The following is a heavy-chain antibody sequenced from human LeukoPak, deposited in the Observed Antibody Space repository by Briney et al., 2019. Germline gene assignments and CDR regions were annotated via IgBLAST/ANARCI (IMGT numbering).Heavy chain of an antibody. CDR1: GGSFSGYY. V-gene: IGHV4-34*01. CDR3: ARLAYYYGSGSYYKGDFDY. D-gene: IGHD3-10*01. J-gene: IGHJ4*02. Sequence: KPSETLSLTCAVYGGSFSGYYWSWIRQPPGKGLEWIGEINHSGSTNYNPSLKSRVTISVDTSKNQFSLKLSSVTAADTAVYYCARLAYYYGSGSYYKGDFDYWGQGTLVTVSS. CDR2: INHSGST.